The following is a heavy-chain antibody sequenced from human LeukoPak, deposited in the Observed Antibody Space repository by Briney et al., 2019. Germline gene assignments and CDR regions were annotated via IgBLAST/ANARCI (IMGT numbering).Heavy chain of an antibody. Sequence: SQTLSLTSAISGDSVSSNSWNWVRQSPSRGLEWLGRTYFQSKWYTDYALSVRTRLTVTPDTSKNQFSLQVNSVTPEDTAVYYCARGFLKLGFDVWGQGTMVTVSS. CDR3: ARGFLKLGFDV. J-gene: IGHJ3*01. CDR1: GDSVSSNS. D-gene: IGHD5-12*01. V-gene: IGHV6-1*01. CDR2: TYFQSKWYT.